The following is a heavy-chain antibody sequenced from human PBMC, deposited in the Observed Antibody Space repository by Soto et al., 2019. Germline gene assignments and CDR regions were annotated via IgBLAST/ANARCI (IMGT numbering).Heavy chain of an antibody. Sequence: QVQLVQSGAEVKKPGSSVKVSCKASGGTFSSYAISWVRQAPGQGLEWMGGIIPIFGTANYAQKFQGRVTITADETTSTAYMEMRSLRSEDTDVYYCARRRVAARHGEGYYFNYWGQGTLVTVSS. V-gene: IGHV1-69*01. D-gene: IGHD6-6*01. J-gene: IGHJ4*02. CDR1: GGTFSSYA. CDR3: ARRRVAARHGEGYYFNY. CDR2: IIPIFGTA.